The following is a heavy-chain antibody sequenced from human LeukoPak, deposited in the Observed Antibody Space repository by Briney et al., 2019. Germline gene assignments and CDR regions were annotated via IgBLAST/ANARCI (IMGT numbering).Heavy chain of an antibody. CDR1: GGSISSSSYY. D-gene: IGHD3-22*01. Sequence: PSETLSLTCTVSGGSISSSSYYWGWIRQPPGKGLEWIGSIYYSGSTYYNPSLKSRVTISVDTSKNQFSLKLSSVTAADTAVYYCARKTPHYYDSSGYYANDAFDIWGQGTMVTVSS. CDR2: IYYSGST. J-gene: IGHJ3*02. V-gene: IGHV4-39*07. CDR3: ARKTPHYYDSSGYYANDAFDI.